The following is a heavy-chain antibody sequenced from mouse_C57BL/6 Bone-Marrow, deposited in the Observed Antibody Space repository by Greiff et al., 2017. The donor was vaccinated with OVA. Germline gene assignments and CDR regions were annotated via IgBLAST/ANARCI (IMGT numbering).Heavy chain of an antibody. Sequence: EVQRVESGGGLVQPKGSLKLSCAASGFSFNTYAMNWVRQAPGKGLEWVARIRGKSNNYATYYADSVKDRFTISRDDSESMLYLQMNNLKTEDTAMYYCVRLWSAYWGQGTLVTVSA. D-gene: IGHD1-1*02. CDR1: GFSFNTYA. V-gene: IGHV10-1*01. J-gene: IGHJ3*01. CDR3: VRLWSAY. CDR2: IRGKSNNYAT.